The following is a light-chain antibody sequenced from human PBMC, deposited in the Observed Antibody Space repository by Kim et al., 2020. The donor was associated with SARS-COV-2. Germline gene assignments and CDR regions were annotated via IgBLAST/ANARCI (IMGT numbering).Light chain of an antibody. Sequence: QAVVTQPPSASGTPGQRVTISCSGGSSNIGSNYVYWYQHLPGTAPKLLIYRNNQRPSGVPDRFSGSKSATSASLTISGLRSEDEADYYCAAWDDSLSGYVFGSGTKVTVL. J-gene: IGLJ1*01. CDR1: SSNIGSNY. V-gene: IGLV1-47*01. CDR2: RNN. CDR3: AAWDDSLSGYV.